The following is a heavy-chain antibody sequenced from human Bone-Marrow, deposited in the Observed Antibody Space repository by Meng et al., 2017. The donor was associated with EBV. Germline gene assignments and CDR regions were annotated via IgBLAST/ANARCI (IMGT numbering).Heavy chain of an antibody. Sequence: LVRAGGEVQKPGASVWVACNTSGYTCSSFTLNGVRQVPGQGFEWVGWIHGYSANTHYAQKFHGRVNMSTDTSTDTSYMELKNLRPDDTAIYYCVRFSNYVLDHWGQGTLVTVSS. CDR3: VRFSNYVLDH. CDR1: GYTCSSFT. V-gene: IGHV1-18*01. D-gene: IGHD3-10*01. CDR2: IHGYSANT. J-gene: IGHJ4*02.